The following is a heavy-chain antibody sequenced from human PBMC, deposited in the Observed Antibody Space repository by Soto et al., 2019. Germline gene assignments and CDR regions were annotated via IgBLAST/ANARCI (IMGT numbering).Heavy chain of an antibody. CDR1: GYSFTSYA. D-gene: IGHD6-13*01. V-gene: IGHV1-3*05. CDR2: INAGNGNT. Sequence: QVQLVQSGAEEKKPGASVKVSCKASGYSFTSYAMHWVRQAPGQRLEWMGWINAGNGNTKYSQKFQGRVTITMDTSASTAHMELSSRRSGGTGVYYWARNVAAAVYWGQGALVTFSS. J-gene: IGHJ4*02. CDR3: ARNVAAAVY.